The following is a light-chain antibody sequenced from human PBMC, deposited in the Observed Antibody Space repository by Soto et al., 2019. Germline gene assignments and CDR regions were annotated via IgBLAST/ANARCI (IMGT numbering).Light chain of an antibody. CDR2: GTS. V-gene: IGKV3-15*01. CDR3: QQYNNWPPVT. J-gene: IGKJ4*01. CDR1: QSVSSN. Sequence: EIVMTQSPATLSVSTGERATLSCMASQSVSSNLAWYQQRPGQAPRLLIYGTSTRATGIPARFSGSGSGTEFTLTISSLQSEDFAVYYCQQYNNWPPVTFGGGTKVDI.